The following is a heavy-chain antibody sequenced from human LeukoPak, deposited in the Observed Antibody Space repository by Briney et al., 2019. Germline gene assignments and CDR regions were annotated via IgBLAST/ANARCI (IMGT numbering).Heavy chain of an antibody. J-gene: IGHJ4*02. D-gene: IGHD3-10*01. CDR2: TSKDEKNK. Sequence: FTSKDEKNKFYADSVKGRFTVSRDNSKNTVYLQMNRLRLEDTAVYYCARAFSYGPEPFDFWGQGSLVTVSS. V-gene: IGHV3-30*03. CDR3: ARAFSYGPEPFDF.